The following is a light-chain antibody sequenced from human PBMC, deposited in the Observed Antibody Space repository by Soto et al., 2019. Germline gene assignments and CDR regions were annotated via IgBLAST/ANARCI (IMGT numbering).Light chain of an antibody. CDR2: LNSDGTH. Sequence: QPVLTQSPSASASLGASVKLTCTLSSGHSSDAIAWHHHQPEKGPRYLMKLNSDGTHSKGDGIPDRFSGSTSGAERYLTISSLQSEDEAEYYCQTWGTGIGVFGGGTKLTVL. CDR3: QTWGTGIGV. CDR1: SGHSSDA. J-gene: IGLJ2*01. V-gene: IGLV4-69*01.